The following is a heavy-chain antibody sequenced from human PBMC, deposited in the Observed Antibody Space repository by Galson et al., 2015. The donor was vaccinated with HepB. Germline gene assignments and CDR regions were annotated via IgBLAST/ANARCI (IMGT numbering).Heavy chain of an antibody. CDR3: ARDHGDYAYYFDY. CDR2: TYYRSKWYN. CDR1: GDSVSSNSAA. D-gene: IGHD4-17*01. V-gene: IGHV6-1*01. Sequence: CAISGDSVSSNSAAWNRIRQSPSRGLEWLGRTYYRSKWYNDYAVSVKSRITINPDTYKNQYSLQLNSVTPEDTAVYYCARDHGDYAYYFDYWGQGTLVTVSS. J-gene: IGHJ4*02.